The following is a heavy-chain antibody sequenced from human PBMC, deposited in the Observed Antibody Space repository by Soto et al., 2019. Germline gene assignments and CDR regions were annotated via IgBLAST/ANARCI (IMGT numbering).Heavy chain of an antibody. CDR1: GGSISSGDYY. J-gene: IGHJ4*02. Sequence: QVQLQESGPGLVKPSQTLSLTCTVSGGSISSGDYYWSWIRQPPGKGLEWIGYIYYSGSTYYNPSLKPRVTISVDPAKNQFSLTLGSVTAADTAVYYCARAQGSGFLVSWGQGTLVTVSS. V-gene: IGHV4-30-4*01. D-gene: IGHD3-10*01. CDR2: IYYSGST. CDR3: ARAQGSGFLVS.